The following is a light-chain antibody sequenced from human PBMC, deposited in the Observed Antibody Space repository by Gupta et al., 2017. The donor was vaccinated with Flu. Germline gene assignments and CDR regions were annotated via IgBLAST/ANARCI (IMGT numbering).Light chain of an antibody. CDR3: ASWDDSLSGRFV. J-gene: IGLJ1*01. Sequence: QSVMTQPPSASGTPGQIATISCSGSSSNIGSNYVYWFQRLPGPTPKLLIYRTNQRPSGVPDRFSGSKSGTSASLAISGLRSEDEADYYCASWDDSLSGRFVFGTGTKVTVL. CDR1: SSNIGSNY. V-gene: IGLV1-47*01. CDR2: RTN.